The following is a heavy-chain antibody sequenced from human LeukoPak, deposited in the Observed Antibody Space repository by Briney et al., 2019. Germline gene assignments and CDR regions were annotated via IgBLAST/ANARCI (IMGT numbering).Heavy chain of an antibody. CDR3: ARTRLQRFDY. CDR1: GGSISSYY. J-gene: IGHJ4*02. V-gene: IGHV4-59*01. Sequence: SETLSLTCTVSGGSISSYYWSWIRQPPGKGLEWIGFIYYSGTTNYNPSLKSRVTISVDTSKNQFSLKLSSVTAADTAVYYCARTRLQRFDYWGQGTLVTVSS. D-gene: IGHD4-11*01. CDR2: IYYSGTT.